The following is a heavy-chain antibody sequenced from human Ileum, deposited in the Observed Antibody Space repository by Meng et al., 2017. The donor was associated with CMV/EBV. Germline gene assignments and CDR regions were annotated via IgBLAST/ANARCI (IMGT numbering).Heavy chain of an antibody. Sequence: GSLRLSCTVSGYSINTGYYWGWIRQPPGKGLEWIGSISHSGSTYYNPSLKSRVTISIDTSNNQFSLKLSSVTAADTAVYFCARAWNSYCDYWGQGALVTVSS. CDR1: GYSINTGYY. D-gene: IGHD1/OR15-1a*01. CDR2: ISHSGST. J-gene: IGHJ4*02. CDR3: ARAWNSYCDY. V-gene: IGHV4-38-2*02.